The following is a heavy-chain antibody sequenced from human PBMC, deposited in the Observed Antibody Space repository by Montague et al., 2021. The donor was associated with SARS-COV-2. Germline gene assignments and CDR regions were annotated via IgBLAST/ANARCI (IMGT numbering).Heavy chain of an antibody. CDR3: ARDVGWEMATTPGGDTDY. CDR1: GFTFSSYG. D-gene: IGHD5-24*01. Sequence: SLRLSCAASGFTFSSYGMHWVRQAPGKGLERVAVIWYDGSNKYYADSVKGRFSISRDNSKNTLYLQMNSLRAEDTAVYYCARDVGWEMATTPGGDTDYWGQGTLVTVSS. CDR2: IWYDGSNK. V-gene: IGHV3-33*01. J-gene: IGHJ4*02.